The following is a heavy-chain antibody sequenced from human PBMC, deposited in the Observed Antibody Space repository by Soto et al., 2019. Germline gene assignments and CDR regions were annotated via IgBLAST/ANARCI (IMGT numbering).Heavy chain of an antibody. CDR2: IYYSGST. D-gene: IGHD3-9*01. CDR1: GGSISSSSYY. J-gene: IGHJ4*02. Sequence: SETLSLTCTVSGGSISSSSYYWGWIRQPPGKGLEWIGSIYYSGSTYYNPSLKSRVTISVDTSKNQFSLKLSSVTAADTAVYYCARLTNDILTGGFDYWGQGTLVTVSS. V-gene: IGHV4-39*01. CDR3: ARLTNDILTGGFDY.